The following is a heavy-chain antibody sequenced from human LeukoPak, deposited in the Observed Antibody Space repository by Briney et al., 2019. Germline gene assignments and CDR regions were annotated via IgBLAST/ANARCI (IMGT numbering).Heavy chain of an antibody. V-gene: IGHV3-21*01. CDR1: GFNFNNYN. D-gene: IGHD6-19*01. CDR2: ISTSSNYI. J-gene: IGHJ6*02. CDR3: ARGIAVAGNYYYYYGMDV. Sequence: GGSLRLSCAASGFNFNNYNMNWVRQAPGKGLEWVSSISTSSNYIYYADSVKGRFTISRDNAKNSLYLQMNSLRAEDTAIYYCARGIAVAGNYYYYYGMDVWGQGTTVTVSS.